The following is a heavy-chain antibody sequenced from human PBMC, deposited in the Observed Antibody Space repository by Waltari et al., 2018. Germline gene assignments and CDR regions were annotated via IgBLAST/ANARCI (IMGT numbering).Heavy chain of an antibody. D-gene: IGHD1-26*01. J-gene: IGHJ5*02. Sequence: QLQLQESGPGLVKPSETLSLTCTVSGGSISSSSYYWGWIRQPSGKGLEWIGSIYYSGSTYYNPSLKSRVTISVDTSKNQFSLKLSSVTAADTAVYYCARDRGELLGRVDNWFDPWGQGTLVTVSS. V-gene: IGHV4-39*07. CDR3: ARDRGELLGRVDNWFDP. CDR2: IYYSGST. CDR1: GGSISSSSYY.